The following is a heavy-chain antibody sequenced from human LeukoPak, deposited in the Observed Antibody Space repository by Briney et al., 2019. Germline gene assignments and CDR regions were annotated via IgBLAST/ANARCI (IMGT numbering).Heavy chain of an antibody. J-gene: IGHJ4*02. V-gene: IGHV5-51*01. D-gene: IGHD3-10*01. CDR3: ARHPDYYGSGSYPRAFDY. CDR1: GYSFTNYW. CDR2: IYPGDSDT. Sequence: GESLKISCKSAGYSFTNYWIGWVRQMPGKGLEWMGIIYPGDSDTRYSPSFQGQVTISADKSISTAYLQWSSLKASDTAMYYCARHPDYYGSGSYPRAFDYWGQGTLVTVSS.